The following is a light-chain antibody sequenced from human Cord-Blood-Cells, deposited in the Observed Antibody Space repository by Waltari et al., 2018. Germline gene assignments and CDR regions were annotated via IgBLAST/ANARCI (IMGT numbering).Light chain of an antibody. V-gene: IGLV3-19*01. CDR1: SLRSYY. CDR3: NSRDSSGNHWV. Sequence: SSELTQDPAVSVALGQTVRITCQGDSLRSYYASWYQQKPGQAPVLVIYGKNNRPSGIPDRVSGSSSGNRASLTITGAQAEDEADYYCNSRDSSGNHWVFGGGTKLTVL. J-gene: IGLJ3*02. CDR2: GKN.